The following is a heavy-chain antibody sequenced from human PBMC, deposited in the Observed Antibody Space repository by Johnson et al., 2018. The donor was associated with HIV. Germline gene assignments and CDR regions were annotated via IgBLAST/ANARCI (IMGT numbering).Heavy chain of an antibody. CDR3: ARVSDDYGGNPAAWGAFDV. J-gene: IGHJ3*01. CDR2: IKQDGSEK. V-gene: IGHV3-7*03. Sequence: EVQLVESGGGLVQPGGSLRLSCAASGFTFSSYWMSWVRQTPGKGLEWVANIKQDGSEKYYVDSVKGRFTISRDNAKNSLYLQMNSLRAEDTAIYYCARVSDDYGGNPAAWGAFDVWGQGTMVTVSS. D-gene: IGHD4-23*01. CDR1: GFTFSSYW.